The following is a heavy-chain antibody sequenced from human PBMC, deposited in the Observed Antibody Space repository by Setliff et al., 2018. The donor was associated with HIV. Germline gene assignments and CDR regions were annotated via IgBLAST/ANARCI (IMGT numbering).Heavy chain of an antibody. CDR2: INVYNGYT. D-gene: IGHD3-3*01. J-gene: IGHJ5*02. CDR3: ARTEYFDFWSGPRGFDP. V-gene: IGHV1-18*01. Sequence: ASVKVSCKASGYTFISYGISWVRQAPGQGLEWMGWINVYNGYTNYAQKLQGRVTMTTDISTSTVYMDLRSLRTDDTAVYHCARTEYFDFWSGPRGFDPWGQGTLVTVSS. CDR1: GYTFISYG.